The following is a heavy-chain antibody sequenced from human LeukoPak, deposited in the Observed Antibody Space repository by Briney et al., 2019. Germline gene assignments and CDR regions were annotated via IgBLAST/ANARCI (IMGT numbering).Heavy chain of an antibody. V-gene: IGHV4-59*01. J-gene: IGHJ4*02. CDR3: ARSLFPYYYDSSAYFPFDY. D-gene: IGHD3-22*01. CDR2: IHYTGST. CDR1: DASINNYY. Sequence: SETLPLTCSVSDASINNYYWSWSRQPPGKGLEWIGYIHYTGSTNYNPSLKSRVTISVDTSKNQLFLMPTSVTAADTAVYYCARSLFPYYYDSSAYFPFDYWGQGTLVTVSS.